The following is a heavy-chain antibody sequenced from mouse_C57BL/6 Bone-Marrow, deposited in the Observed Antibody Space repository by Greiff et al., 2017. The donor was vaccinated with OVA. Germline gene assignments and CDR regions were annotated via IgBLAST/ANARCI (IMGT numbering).Heavy chain of an antibody. CDR3: TRSARWSKKGFAY. V-gene: IGHV1-5*01. D-gene: IGHD2-3*01. Sequence: EVQLQQSGPVLARPGASVKMSCKTSGYTFTSYWMHWVKQRPGQGLEWIGAIYPGNSDTSYNQKFKGKAKLTAVTSASTAYMELSSLTNEDSAVYYCTRSARWSKKGFAYWGQGTLVTVSA. J-gene: IGHJ3*01. CDR1: GYTFTSYW. CDR2: IYPGNSDT.